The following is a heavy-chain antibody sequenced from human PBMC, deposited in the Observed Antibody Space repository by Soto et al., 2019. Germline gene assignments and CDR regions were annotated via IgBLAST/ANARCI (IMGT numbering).Heavy chain of an antibody. J-gene: IGHJ6*02. CDR1: VYTFTSYG. CDR2: ISAYNGNT. Sequence: QVQLVQSGAEVKKPGASVKVSCKASVYTFTSYGISWVRQAPGQGLEWMGWISAYNGNTNYAQKLQGRVTMTTDTSTSTAYMELRSLRSDDTAVYSCSRDMIMVYASHPLYYYGMDVWGQGTTVTVSS. V-gene: IGHV1-18*04. CDR3: SRDMIMVYASHPLYYYGMDV. D-gene: IGHD2-8*01.